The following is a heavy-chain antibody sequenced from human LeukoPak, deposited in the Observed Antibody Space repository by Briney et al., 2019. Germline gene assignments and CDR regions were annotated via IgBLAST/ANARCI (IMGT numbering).Heavy chain of an antibody. CDR3: ARGRYCSSTSCYYYYYYGMDV. V-gene: IGHV4-34*01. Sequence: SETLSLTCAVYGGSFSGYYWSWIRQPPGKGLEWIGEINHSGSTNYNPSLKSRVTISVDTSKNQFSLKLSPVTAADTAVCYCARGRYCSSTSCYYYYYYGMDVWGQGTTVTVSS. CDR1: GGSFSGYY. D-gene: IGHD2-2*01. CDR2: INHSGST. J-gene: IGHJ6*02.